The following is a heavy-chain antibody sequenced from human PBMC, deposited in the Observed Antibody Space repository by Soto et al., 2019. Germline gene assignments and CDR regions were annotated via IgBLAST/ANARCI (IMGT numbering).Heavy chain of an antibody. Sequence: SETLCLPCTVSGGSIGGRSDYWGWIRKPPGKGREWIGSIYYSGSTYYNPSLKSRVTISVDTSKNQFSLKLSSVTAADTAVYYCARSRYYDILTGYYEVLDTVPFDYWGQGTLVTVSS. CDR3: ARSRYYDILTGYYEVLDTVPFDY. D-gene: IGHD3-9*01. V-gene: IGHV4-39*01. J-gene: IGHJ4*02. CDR1: GGSIGGRSDY. CDR2: IYYSGST.